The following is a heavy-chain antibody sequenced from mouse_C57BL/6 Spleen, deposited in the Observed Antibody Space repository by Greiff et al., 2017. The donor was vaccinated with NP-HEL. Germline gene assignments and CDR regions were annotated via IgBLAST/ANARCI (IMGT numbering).Heavy chain of an antibody. J-gene: IGHJ4*01. V-gene: IGHV1-26*01. D-gene: IGHD1-1*01. CDR2: INPNNGGT. Sequence: VQLQQSGPELVKPGASVTISCKASGYTFTDYYMNWVKQSHGKSLEWIGDINPNNGGTSYNQKFKGKATLTVDKSSSTDYMRLRSLTSEDSAVYYCARNTGVAGAMDYWGQGTSVTVAS. CDR1: GYTFTDYY. CDR3: ARNTGVAGAMDY.